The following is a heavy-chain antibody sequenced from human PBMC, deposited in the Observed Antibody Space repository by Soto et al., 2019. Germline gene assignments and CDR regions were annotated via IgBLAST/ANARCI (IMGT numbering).Heavy chain of an antibody. J-gene: IGHJ4*02. CDR3: AKERRLLRTFDY. V-gene: IGHV3-23*01. D-gene: IGHD3-9*01. Sequence: PGGSLRLSCAASGFTFSSYAMSWVRQAPGKGLEWVSAIGGSGGSTYYADSVKGRFTISRDNSRNTLYLQMNSLRAEDTAVYYCAKERRLLRTFDYWGQGTLVTVSS. CDR1: GFTFSSYA. CDR2: IGGSGGST.